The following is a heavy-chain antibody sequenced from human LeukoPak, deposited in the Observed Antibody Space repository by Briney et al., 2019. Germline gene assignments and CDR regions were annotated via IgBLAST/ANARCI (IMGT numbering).Heavy chain of an antibody. CDR3: ARKGYDSSGYYKSNYFDY. J-gene: IGHJ4*02. CDR2: INPNSGGT. V-gene: IGHV1-2*06. Sequence: GASVKVSCKASGYTFTGYYMHWVRQAPGQGLEWMGRINPNSGGTNYAQKFQGRVTMTRDTSISTAYMELSRLRSDDTAVYYCARKGYDSSGYYKSNYFDYWGQGTLVTVSS. D-gene: IGHD3-22*01. CDR1: GYTFTGYY.